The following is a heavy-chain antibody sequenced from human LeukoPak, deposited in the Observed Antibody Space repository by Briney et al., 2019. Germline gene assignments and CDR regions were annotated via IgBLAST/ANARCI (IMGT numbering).Heavy chain of an antibody. CDR2: FNPNSGGS. CDR1: GYTFTDYY. CDR3: ARAIVATFATDF. V-gene: IGHV1-2*02. D-gene: IGHD5-12*01. J-gene: IGHJ4*02. Sequence: ASVKVSCKASGYTFTDYYIHWVRQAPGQGLEWMGWFNPNSGGSSYAQKFQGRVTMTRDTSTSTGYMELSRLRSDDTAVYYCARAIVATFATDFWGQGTLVTVSS.